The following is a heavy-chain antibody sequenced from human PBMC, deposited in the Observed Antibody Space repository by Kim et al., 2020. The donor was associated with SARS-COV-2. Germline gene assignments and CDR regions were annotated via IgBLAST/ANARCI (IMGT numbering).Heavy chain of an antibody. Sequence: SETLSLTCTVSGGSISSYYWSWIRQPPGKGLEWIGYIYHNGNTNYNPSLKSRVTISVDTSKNQFSLKLSSVTAADTAVYYCARDLSFRGSPQGCWFDPWGQGTLVTVSS. J-gene: IGHJ5*02. V-gene: IGHV4-59*01. D-gene: IGHD1-26*01. CDR3: ARDLSFRGSPQGCWFDP. CDR1: GGSISSYY. CDR2: IYHNGNT.